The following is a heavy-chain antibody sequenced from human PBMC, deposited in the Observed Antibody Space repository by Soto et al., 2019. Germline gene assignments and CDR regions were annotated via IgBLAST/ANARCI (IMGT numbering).Heavy chain of an antibody. Sequence: PSETLCVTCSVAGGSIGGYDGSWIRKPPGKGLEWIGYIYYSGSTNYNPSLKSRVTISVDTSKNQFSLKLSSVTAADTAVYYCARLSYGYSGYDYHYYYYMDVWGKGTTVTVSS. CDR1: GGSIGGYD. D-gene: IGHD5-12*01. CDR3: ARLSYGYSGYDYHYYYYMDV. CDR2: IYYSGST. J-gene: IGHJ6*03. V-gene: IGHV4-59*08.